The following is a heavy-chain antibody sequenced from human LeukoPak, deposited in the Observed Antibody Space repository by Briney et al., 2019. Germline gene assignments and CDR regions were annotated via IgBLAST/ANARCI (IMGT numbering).Heavy chain of an antibody. CDR1: GYTFTGYY. Sequence: ASVKVSCKASGYTFTGYYMHWVRQAPAQGLELMGWINPNSGGTNYAQKSQGRVTMTRDTSITTAYMELSRLRSDDTAVYYCARVVAGNWFDPWGQGTLVTVSS. J-gene: IGHJ5*02. CDR3: ARVVAGNWFDP. CDR2: INPNSGGT. D-gene: IGHD6-19*01. V-gene: IGHV1-2*02.